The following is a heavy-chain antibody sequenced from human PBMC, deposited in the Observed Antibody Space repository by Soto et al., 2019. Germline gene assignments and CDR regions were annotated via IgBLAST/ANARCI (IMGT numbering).Heavy chain of an antibody. CDR3: TRALDGMIPTAY. CDR2: INSDGTYT. J-gene: IGHJ4*02. D-gene: IGHD3-22*01. Sequence: EVQLVESGGGLVQPGGSLRLSCAASGFTFSGYWMHWVRQAPGKGLTWVSLINSDGTYTSSADSVRGRFTISRDDARNTLYLQMNSLRIEDTAVYYCTRALDGMIPTAYWGQGTLVTVSS. V-gene: IGHV3-74*01. CDR1: GFTFSGYW.